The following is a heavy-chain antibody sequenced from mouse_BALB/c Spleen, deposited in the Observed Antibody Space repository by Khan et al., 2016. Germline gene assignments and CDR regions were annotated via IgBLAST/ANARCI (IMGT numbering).Heavy chain of an antibody. Sequence: VQLQQSGPELAKPGASVKMSCKASGYTFISYLMHGVKQKPGQGLEWIGYINPFNNGTKSNEKFRGKATLTSDKSSSTAYMELSSLTSEDSAVYYCAIWVRGFDYWGQGTTLTVSS. D-gene: IGHD1-1*02. CDR3: AIWVRGFDY. CDR2: INPFNNGT. CDR1: GYTFISYL. J-gene: IGHJ2*01. V-gene: IGHV1S136*01.